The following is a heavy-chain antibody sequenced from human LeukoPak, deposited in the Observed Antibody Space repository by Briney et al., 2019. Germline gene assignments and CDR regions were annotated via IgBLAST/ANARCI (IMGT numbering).Heavy chain of an antibody. CDR1: GFTFSSYA. V-gene: IGHV3-23*01. CDR3: GVDIVVVPGAPNWFDP. J-gene: IGHJ5*02. D-gene: IGHD2-2*01. CDR2: ISGSGDST. Sequence: PGGSLRLSCAASGFTFSSYATSWVRQAPGKGLEWVSAISGSGDSTYYADSVKGRFTISRDNSKNTLYLQMNSLRAEDTAVYYCGVDIVVVPGAPNWFDPWGQGTLVTVSS.